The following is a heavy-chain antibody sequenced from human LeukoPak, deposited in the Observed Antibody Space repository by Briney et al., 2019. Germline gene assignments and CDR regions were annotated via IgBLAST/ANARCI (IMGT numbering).Heavy chain of an antibody. Sequence: PSETLSLTCTVSGGSISSSVYSWTWIRQHPGKGLEWIGYISYNGSTYYRPSLKSRVTISADTSKSQFFLKLTSVTAADTAIYYCARKVVPVGVPAWWFDPWGQGTLVIVSS. V-gene: IGHV4-31*03. CDR3: ARKVVPVGVPAWWFDP. D-gene: IGHD2-2*01. CDR1: GGSISSSVYS. J-gene: IGHJ5*02. CDR2: ISYNGST.